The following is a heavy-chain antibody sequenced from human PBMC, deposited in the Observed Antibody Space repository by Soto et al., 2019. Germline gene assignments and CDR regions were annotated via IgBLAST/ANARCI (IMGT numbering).Heavy chain of an antibody. J-gene: IGHJ4*02. CDR3: AKDLSSTWSLDY. CDR2: VSYDGSSI. Sequence: EGSLRLSCGASGFTFSRSGMHWVRQAPGKGLEWVAVVSYDGSSIYYTDSVKGRFTISRDNSKNTLYLQMNDLRTEDTAVYYCAKDLSSTWSLDYWGQGTLVTVSS. CDR1: GFTFSRSG. D-gene: IGHD6-13*01. V-gene: IGHV3-30*18.